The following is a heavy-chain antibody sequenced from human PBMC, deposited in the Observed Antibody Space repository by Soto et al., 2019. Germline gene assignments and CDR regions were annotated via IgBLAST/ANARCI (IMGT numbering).Heavy chain of an antibody. D-gene: IGHD6-19*01. V-gene: IGHV3-49*03. CDR3: TRQYSSGWYGFYYFDY. Sequence: PGGSLRLSCTASVFTFGYYAMIWFRQAPGKGLEWVGFIRSKAYGGTPEYAASVKGRFTISRDDSKSIAYLQMNSLKTEDTAVYYCTRQYSSGWYGFYYFDYWGQGTLVTVSS. J-gene: IGHJ4*02. CDR2: IRSKAYGGTP. CDR1: VFTFGYYA.